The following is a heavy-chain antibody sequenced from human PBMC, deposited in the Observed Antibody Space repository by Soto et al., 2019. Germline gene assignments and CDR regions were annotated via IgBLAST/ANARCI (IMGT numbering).Heavy chain of an antibody. CDR2: ISPKSGGT. CDR1: GYSFIDYY. CDR3: ARPPGYISDWYYFDL. V-gene: IGHV1-2*02. J-gene: IGHJ4*02. D-gene: IGHD3-9*01. Sequence: ASVKVSCKASGYSFIDYYMHWVRQAPGQGFEWMGRISPKSGGTNYAQKFEGRVTMTWDTSLNTAYMELSSLVSEDTAVYYCARPPGYISDWYYFDLWGQGTLVTVSS.